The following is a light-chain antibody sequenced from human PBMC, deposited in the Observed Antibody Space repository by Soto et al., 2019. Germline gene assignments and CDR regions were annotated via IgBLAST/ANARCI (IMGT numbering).Light chain of an antibody. V-gene: IGKV1-5*03. CDR3: QQYNSYSWT. J-gene: IGKJ1*01. CDR1: QSISSW. Sequence: DIQMTPSPSTLSASVVDRATITGRASQSISSWLAWYQQKPGKAPKLLIYKASNSESGVPSRFSGGGSGTEFPLTISSLQPDDFATYYCQQYNSYSWTFGQGTRWIS. CDR2: KAS.